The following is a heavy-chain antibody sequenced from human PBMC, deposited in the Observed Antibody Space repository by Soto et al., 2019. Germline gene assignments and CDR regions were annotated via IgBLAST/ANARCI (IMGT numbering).Heavy chain of an antibody. V-gene: IGHV1-18*01. Sequence: QVQLVQSGAEVKKPGASVKVSCKASGYTFTSYGISWVRQAPGQGLEWMGWISAYNGNTNYAQKLQGRVTMTTDTYTSTAYSELRSLRSDDKAVYYCAATRLRYFDWLLYPFDYWGQGTLVTVSS. J-gene: IGHJ4*02. CDR2: ISAYNGNT. D-gene: IGHD3-9*01. CDR1: GYTFTSYG. CDR3: AATRLRYFDWLLYPFDY.